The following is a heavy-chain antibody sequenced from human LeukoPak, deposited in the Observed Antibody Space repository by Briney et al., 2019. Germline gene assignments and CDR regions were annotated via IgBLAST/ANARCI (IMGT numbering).Heavy chain of an antibody. Sequence: PSETLSLTCTVSGGSISSGGYYWGWIRQPPGKGLEWIGSIYYSGSTYYNPSLKSRVTISVDTSKNQFSLKLSSVTAADTAVYYCARVITGTTRRFDYWGQGTLVTVSS. CDR3: ARVITGTTRRFDY. J-gene: IGHJ4*02. CDR1: GGSISSGGYY. D-gene: IGHD1-7*01. CDR2: IYYSGST. V-gene: IGHV4-39*01.